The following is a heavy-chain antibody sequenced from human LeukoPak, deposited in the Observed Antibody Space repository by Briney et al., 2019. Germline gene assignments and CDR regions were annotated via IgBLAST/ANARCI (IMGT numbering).Heavy chain of an antibody. CDR1: GGSISSHY. CDR3: ARENSGSYREFDY. J-gene: IGHJ4*02. D-gene: IGHD1-26*01. V-gene: IGHV4-59*11. Sequence: SETLSLTCTVSGGSISSHYWSWIRQPPGKGLEWIGYIYYSGSTNYNPSLKGRVTISVDTSKNQFSLKLSSVTAADTAVFYCARENSGSYREFDYWGQGTLVTVSS. CDR2: IYYSGST.